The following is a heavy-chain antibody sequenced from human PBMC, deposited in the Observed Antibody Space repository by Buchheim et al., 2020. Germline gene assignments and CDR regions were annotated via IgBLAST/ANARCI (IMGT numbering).Heavy chain of an antibody. CDR1: GGSFSVSY. Sequence: QVQLQQWGAGLLKPSETLSLTCAVYGGSFSVSYWCWIRQPPGQGMEWIGEINHSGSTNYNSSLKSRVTXSVDTSKNQLSLKLSSVTAADTAVYYFVRSRRRLGYCSGGSCYHWFDPWGQGTL. CDR3: VRSRRRLGYCSGGSCYHWFDP. V-gene: IGHV4-34*01. J-gene: IGHJ5*02. D-gene: IGHD2-15*01. CDR2: INHSGST.